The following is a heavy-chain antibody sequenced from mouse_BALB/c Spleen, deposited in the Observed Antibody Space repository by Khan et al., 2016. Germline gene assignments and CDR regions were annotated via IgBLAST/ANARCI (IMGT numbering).Heavy chain of an antibody. J-gene: IGHJ2*01. Sequence: EVQLQESGAELVKPGASVKLSCTASGFNIQDTYMHWVKQRPEQGLEWIGRIDPANDNTKYDPKFQGKATITADTSSNTAYLQLSSLTSEDTAVYYCARGYYGTSHFDCWGQGTTLTVSS. CDR1: GFNIQDTY. CDR3: ARGYYGTSHFDC. CDR2: IDPANDNT. V-gene: IGHV14-3*02. D-gene: IGHD1-1*01.